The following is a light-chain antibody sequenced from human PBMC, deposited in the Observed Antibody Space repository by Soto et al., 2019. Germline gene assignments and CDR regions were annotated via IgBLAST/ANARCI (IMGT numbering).Light chain of an antibody. CDR2: VAS. V-gene: IGKV3-20*01. CDR3: QQYGSSRT. CDR1: QSVRSSY. J-gene: IGKJ1*01. Sequence: EIVLTQSPGTLSLSPGERATLSCRASQSVRSSYLAWYQQKPGQAPRLLIYVASSRATGIPDRFSGSGSGTDFTLTISRLEPEDFAVYYCQQYGSSRTFGQGTKV.